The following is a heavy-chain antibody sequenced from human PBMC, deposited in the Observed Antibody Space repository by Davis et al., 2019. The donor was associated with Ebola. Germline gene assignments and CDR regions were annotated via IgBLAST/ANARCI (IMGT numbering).Heavy chain of an antibody. CDR2: IYPVDSDI. CDR3: ARRIYDSSGYYRLFDL. V-gene: IGHV5-51*01. Sequence: GESLKISCKGSGYSFTSYWIGWVRQKPGKGLEWMGIIYPVDSDIRYSPSFQGRVSISADKSINTAYLQWSSLKASDTAMYYCARRIYDSSGYYRLFDLWGQGTLVTVSS. J-gene: IGHJ4*02. D-gene: IGHD3-22*01. CDR1: GYSFTSYW.